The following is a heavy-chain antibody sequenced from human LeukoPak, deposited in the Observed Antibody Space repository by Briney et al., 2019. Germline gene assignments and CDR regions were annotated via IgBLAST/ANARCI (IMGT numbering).Heavy chain of an antibody. CDR2: IYYSGTT. V-gene: IGHV4-39*01. CDR1: DGSISSSSYY. D-gene: IGHD2-21*01. CDR3: ARVYTILWWHAGGY. J-gene: IGHJ4*02. Sequence: PSETLSLTCTVSDGSISSSSYYWGWIRQPPGKGLEWIGTIYYSGTTYYNPSLKSRVTISVDTSKNQFSLNLISVTAADTAVYYCARVYTILWWHAGGYWGQGTLVTVSS.